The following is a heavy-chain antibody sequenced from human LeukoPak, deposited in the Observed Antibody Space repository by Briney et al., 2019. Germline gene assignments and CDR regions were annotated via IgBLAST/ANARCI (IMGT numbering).Heavy chain of an antibody. V-gene: IGHV4-34*01. CDR3: ARGTDDSSGYYYLIDY. Sequence: SETLSLTCAVYGGSFSGYYWSWIRQPQGKGLEWIGEINHSGSTNYNPSLKSRVTISVDTSKNQFSLKLSSVTAADTAVYYCARGTDDSSGYYYLIDYWGQGTLVAVSS. D-gene: IGHD3-22*01. J-gene: IGHJ4*02. CDR1: GGSFSGYY. CDR2: INHSGST.